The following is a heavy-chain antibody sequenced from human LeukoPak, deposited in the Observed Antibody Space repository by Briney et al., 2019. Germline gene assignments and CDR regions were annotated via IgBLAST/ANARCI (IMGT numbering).Heavy chain of an antibody. CDR1: GFTFSSYA. CDR2: ISGSGGST. Sequence: GGPLRLSCAASGFTFSSYAMSWVRQAPGKGLEWVSAISGSGGSTYYADSVKGRFTISRDNSKNTLYLQMNSLRAEDTAVYYCAKRGAAAAGTSRAALDYWGQGTLVTVSS. V-gene: IGHV3-23*01. D-gene: IGHD6-13*01. CDR3: AKRGAAAAGTSRAALDY. J-gene: IGHJ4*02.